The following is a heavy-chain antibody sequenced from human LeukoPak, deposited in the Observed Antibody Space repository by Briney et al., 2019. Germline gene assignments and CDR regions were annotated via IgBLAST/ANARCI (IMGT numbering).Heavy chain of an antibody. J-gene: IGHJ4*02. D-gene: IGHD2-2*03. Sequence: PSETLSLTYTVSGYSINSGYYWGWIRQPPGKGLEWIGRIRDSRTTYYNPSLKSRVTISVDTSKTQFSLKLSSVTAADTAVYYCARTLDIVVVRAAMRGVEFWGQGTLVTVSS. CDR2: IRDSRTT. V-gene: IGHV4-38-2*02. CDR3: ARTLDIVVVRAAMRGVEF. CDR1: GYSINSGYY.